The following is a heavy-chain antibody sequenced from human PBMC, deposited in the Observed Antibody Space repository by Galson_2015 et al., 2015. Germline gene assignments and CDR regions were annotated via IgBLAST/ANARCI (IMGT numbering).Heavy chain of an antibody. D-gene: IGHD2-2*01. V-gene: IGHV3-43*01. CDR3: AKAYCSSNSCYYYYYMDV. CDR2: ISWDGVTT. CDR1: GFTFDDYT. J-gene: IGHJ6*03. Sequence: SLRLSCAASGFTFDDYTIHWVRHAPGKGLEWVSLISWDGVTTYYADSVKGRFTISRDNSKNSLYLQMNSLRTEDSALYYCAKAYCSSNSCYYYYYMDVWGKGTTVTVSS.